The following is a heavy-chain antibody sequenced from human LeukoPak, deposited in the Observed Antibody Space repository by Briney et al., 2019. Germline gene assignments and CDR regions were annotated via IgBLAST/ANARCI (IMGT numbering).Heavy chain of an antibody. CDR3: AKGPGRRLGELSS. J-gene: IGHJ5*02. D-gene: IGHD3-16*02. CDR2: IWYDGSDK. Sequence: GGSLRLSCAASGFTFSGYGMHWVRQAPAKGLEWVAVIWYDGSDKYYADSVKGRFTISRDNSKNTLYSQMNSLGAEDTAVYYCAKGPGRRLGELSSWGQGTLVTVSS. V-gene: IGHV3-33*06. CDR1: GFTFSGYG.